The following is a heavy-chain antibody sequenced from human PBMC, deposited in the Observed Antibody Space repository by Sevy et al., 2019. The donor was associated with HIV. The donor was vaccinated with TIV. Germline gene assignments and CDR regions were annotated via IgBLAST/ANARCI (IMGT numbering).Heavy chain of an antibody. D-gene: IGHD6-13*01. Sequence: GGSLRLSCAASGFTVSSNYMSWVRQAPGKGLEWVSVIYSGGSTYYADSGKGRFTISRDNSKNTLYLQMNSLRAEDTAVYYCARGIAAALFQHWGQGTLVTVSS. CDR2: IYSGGST. J-gene: IGHJ1*01. CDR1: GFTVSSNY. V-gene: IGHV3-53*01. CDR3: ARGIAAALFQH.